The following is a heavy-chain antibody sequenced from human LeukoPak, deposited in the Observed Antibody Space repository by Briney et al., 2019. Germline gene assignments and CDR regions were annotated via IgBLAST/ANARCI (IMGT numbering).Heavy chain of an antibody. Sequence: SETLSLTCTVSGGSISSGSYYWSWIRQPAGKGLEWIGRIYTSGSTNYNPSLKSRVTISVDTSKNQFSLELSSVTAADTAVYYCASSPCSGGSCYYFDYWGQGTLVTVSS. CDR2: IYTSGST. J-gene: IGHJ4*02. CDR3: ASSPCSGGSCYYFDY. CDR1: GGSISSGSYY. V-gene: IGHV4-61*02. D-gene: IGHD2-15*01.